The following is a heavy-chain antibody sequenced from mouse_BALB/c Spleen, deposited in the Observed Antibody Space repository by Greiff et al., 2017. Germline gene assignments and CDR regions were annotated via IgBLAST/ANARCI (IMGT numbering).Heavy chain of an antibody. CDR1: GYSFTGYN. CDR2: IDPYNGGT. CDR3: ARGDGYEGFAY. J-gene: IGHJ3*01. Sequence: VQLQQSGPELGKPGASVKISCKASGYSFTGYNMYWVKQSHRKSLEWIGYIDPYNGGTSYNQKSKGKATLTVDKSSSTAYMHLNSLTSEDSAIYYCARGDGYEGFAYWAKGLWSLSLQ. V-gene: IGHV1S135*01. D-gene: IGHD2-2*01.